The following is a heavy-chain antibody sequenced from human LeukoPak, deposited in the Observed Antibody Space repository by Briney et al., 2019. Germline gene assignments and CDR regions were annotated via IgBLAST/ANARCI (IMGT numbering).Heavy chain of an antibody. CDR3: ARDPTVTTGY. V-gene: IGHV3-7*01. CDR2: IKQDGSKI. CDR1: GFTFSTYW. D-gene: IGHD4-17*01. Sequence: GGSLRLSCAAPGFTFSTYWMSWVRQAPGKGLEWVANIKQDGSKIYYVDSVKGRFTISRDNAKNSLYLQMNNLRAEDTAVYYCARDPTVTTGYWGQGTLVTVSS. J-gene: IGHJ4*02.